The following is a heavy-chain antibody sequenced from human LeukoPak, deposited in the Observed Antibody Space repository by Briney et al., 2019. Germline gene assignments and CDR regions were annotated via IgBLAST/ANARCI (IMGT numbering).Heavy chain of an antibody. J-gene: IGHJ3*02. CDR3: ARHRYLSAFDI. D-gene: IGHD3-9*01. CDR1: GGSISSYY. Sequence: PSETLSLTCTVSGGSISSYYWSWIRQPPGEGLEWIGYIYYSGSTNYNPSLKSRVTISVDTSKNQFSLKLSSVTAADTAVYYCARHRYLSAFDIWGQGTMVTVSS. CDR2: IYYSGST. V-gene: IGHV4-59*08.